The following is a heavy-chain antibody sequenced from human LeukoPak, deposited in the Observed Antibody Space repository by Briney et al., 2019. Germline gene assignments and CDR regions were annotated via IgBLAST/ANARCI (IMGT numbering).Heavy chain of an antibody. CDR1: GGSISSGGYY. J-gene: IGHJ4*02. CDR2: IYYSGST. D-gene: IGHD6-6*01. V-gene: IGHV4-61*08. Sequence: SETLSLTCTVSGGSISSGGYYWSWIRQHPGKGLEWIGYIYYSGSTNYNPSLKSRVTISVDTSKNQFSLKLSSVTAADTAVYYCAREVLSIAARPVDYFDYWGQGTLVTVSS. CDR3: AREVLSIAARPVDYFDY.